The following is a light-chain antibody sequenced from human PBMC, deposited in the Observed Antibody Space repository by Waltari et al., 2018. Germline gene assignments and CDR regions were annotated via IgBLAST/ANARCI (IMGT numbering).Light chain of an antibody. Sequence: EIVLTQSPGTLSFSPGERSTLSCRASQSVSSSYLAWSQQKPGQAPRLLIYGASSRATGIPDRFSGSGSGTDFTLTISRLEPEDFAVYYCQQYGSSPPYTFGQGTKLEIK. CDR1: QSVSSSY. CDR2: GAS. J-gene: IGKJ2*01. CDR3: QQYGSSPPYT. V-gene: IGKV3-20*01.